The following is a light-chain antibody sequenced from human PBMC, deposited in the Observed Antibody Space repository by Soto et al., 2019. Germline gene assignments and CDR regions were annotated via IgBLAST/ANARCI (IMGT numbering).Light chain of an antibody. CDR3: LSSTSSNPLV. J-gene: IGLJ2*01. CDR1: SSDVGRYHY. CDR2: EVT. V-gene: IGLV2-14*01. Sequence: QSALTQPASVSGSPGQSITISCTGTSSDVGRYHYVSWYQQHPGKAPKLVIYEVTNRPSGFSNRFSGSKSGNTASLTISGLQAEDEADYYCLSSTSSNPLVFGGGTKLTVL.